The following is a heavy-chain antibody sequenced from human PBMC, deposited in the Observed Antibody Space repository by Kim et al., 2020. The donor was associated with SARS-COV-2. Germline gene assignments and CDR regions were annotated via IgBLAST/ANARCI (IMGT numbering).Heavy chain of an antibody. CDR3: AKDLEGLTGNRNTYDY. CDR1: GFTFSSYA. Sequence: GGSLRLSCAASGFTFSSYAMSWVRQAPGKGLEWVSAISGSGGSTYYADSVKGRFTISRDNSKNTLYLQMISLRAEDTAVYYCAKDLEGLTGNRNTYDYWGPGTLVTVSS. CDR2: ISGSGGST. V-gene: IGHV3-23*01. D-gene: IGHD1-1*01. J-gene: IGHJ4*02.